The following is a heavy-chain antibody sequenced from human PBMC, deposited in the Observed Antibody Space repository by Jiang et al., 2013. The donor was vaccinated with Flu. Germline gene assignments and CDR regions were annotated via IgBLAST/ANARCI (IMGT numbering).Heavy chain of an antibody. CDR1: GDSVSSNSAA. Sequence: SQTLSLTCAISGDSVSSNSAAWNWIRQSPSRGLEWLGRTYYRSKWYNDYAVSVKSRITINPDTSKNQFSLQLNSVTPEDTAVYYCARDSGVVLMVYAPTFDYWGQGTLVTVSS. CDR2: TYYRSKWYN. V-gene: IGHV6-1*01. CDR3: ARDSGVVLMVYAPTFDY. J-gene: IGHJ4*02. D-gene: IGHD2-8*01.